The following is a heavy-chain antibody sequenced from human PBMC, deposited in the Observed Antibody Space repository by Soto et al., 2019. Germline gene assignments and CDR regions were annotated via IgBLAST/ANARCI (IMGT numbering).Heavy chain of an antibody. CDR1: GGTFSSYA. CDR3: ARVVPAASYYYYGRDV. J-gene: IGHJ6*02. D-gene: IGHD2-2*01. Sequence: SVKVSCKASGGTFSSYAISWVRQAPGQGLEWMGGIIPIFGTANYAQKFQGRVTITADKSTSTAYMELSSLRSEDTAVYYCARVVPAASYYYYGRDVWGQGTTVTVSS. V-gene: IGHV1-69*06. CDR2: IIPIFGTA.